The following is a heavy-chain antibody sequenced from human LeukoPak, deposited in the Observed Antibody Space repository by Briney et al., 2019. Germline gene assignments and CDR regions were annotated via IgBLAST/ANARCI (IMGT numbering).Heavy chain of an antibody. V-gene: IGHV4-4*02. CDR1: GGSISSSNW. CDR3: ASKGEYCSGGSCYWAFDY. J-gene: IGHJ4*02. Sequence: PSGTLSLTCAVSGGSISSSNWWSWVRQPPGKGLEWIGEIYHSGSTNYNPSLKSRVTISVGKSKNQFSLKLSSVTAADTAVYYCASKGEYCSGGSCYWAFDYWGQGTLVTVSS. CDR2: IYHSGST. D-gene: IGHD2-15*01.